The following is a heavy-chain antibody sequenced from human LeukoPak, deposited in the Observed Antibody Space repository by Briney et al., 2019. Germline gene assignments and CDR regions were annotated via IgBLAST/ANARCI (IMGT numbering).Heavy chain of an antibody. CDR2: IYTSGST. Sequence: SETLSLTCTVSGGSISSGSYYWSWIRQPAGKGLEWIGRIYTSGSTNYNPSLKSRVTISVDTSKNQFSLKLSSVTAADTAVYYCARDVSGNYYDGYFQHWGQGTLVTVSS. CDR3: ARDVSGNYYDGYFQH. CDR1: GGSISSGSYY. J-gene: IGHJ1*01. V-gene: IGHV4-61*02. D-gene: IGHD1-26*01.